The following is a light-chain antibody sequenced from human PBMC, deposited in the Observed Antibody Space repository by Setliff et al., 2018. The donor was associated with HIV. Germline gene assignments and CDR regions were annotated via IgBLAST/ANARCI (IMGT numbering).Light chain of an antibody. Sequence: QSVLTQPASVSGSPGQSITISCTGTSSDVGSYNLVSWYQQHPGKAPKLMIYEVSERPSGVSNRFSGSKSGNTASLTISGLQAEDEADYYCCSYAGSSTLRVFGTGTKVT. CDR3: CSYAGSSTLRV. J-gene: IGLJ1*01. CDR1: SSDVGSYNL. V-gene: IGLV2-23*02. CDR2: EVS.